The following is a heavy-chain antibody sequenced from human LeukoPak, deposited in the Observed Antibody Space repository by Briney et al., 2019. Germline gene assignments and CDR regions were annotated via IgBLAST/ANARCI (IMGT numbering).Heavy chain of an antibody. CDR1: GYSFTSYW. V-gene: IGHV5-51*01. CDR2: IYPGDSDT. J-gene: IGHJ5*02. D-gene: IGHD3-22*01. Sequence: GESPKISCKGSGYSFTSYWIGWVRQMPGKGLGWMGIIYPGDSDTRYSPSFQGQVTISADKSISTAYLQWSSLKASDTAMYYCARGPYDSSGYYNPSGWFDPWGQGTLVTVSS. CDR3: ARGPYDSSGYYNPSGWFDP.